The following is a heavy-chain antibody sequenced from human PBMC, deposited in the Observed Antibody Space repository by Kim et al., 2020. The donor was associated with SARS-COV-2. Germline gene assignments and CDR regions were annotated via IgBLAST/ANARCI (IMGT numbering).Heavy chain of an antibody. Sequence: SETLSLTCTVSGGSISSGGYYWSRNRQHPGKGLEWNGYIYYSASNYHNPSRKSRVTISVDTSKNSFSLKLSSVTAADTAVYYCARAPLTIFGVVIQNFDFWGQETRVTVSS. CDR3: ARAPLTIFGVVIQNFDF. CDR1: GGSISSGGYY. V-gene: IGHV4-31*03. CDR2: IYYSASN. D-gene: IGHD3-3*01. J-gene: IGHJ4*02.